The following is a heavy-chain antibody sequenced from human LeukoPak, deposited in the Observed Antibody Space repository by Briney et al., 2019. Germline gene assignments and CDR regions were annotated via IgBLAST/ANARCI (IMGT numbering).Heavy chain of an antibody. CDR3: VSFYETY. D-gene: IGHD2/OR15-2a*01. CDR1: GFTFTDYA. Sequence: GGSLRLSCVASGFTFTDYAMTWVRQPPGRRLEWVSTITTTVGDTHYADSVKGRFTISKDNAKNTVYLQMNSLRAEDTAVYYCVSFYETYWGRGTLVTVSS. CDR2: ITTTVGDT. J-gene: IGHJ4*02. V-gene: IGHV3-23*01.